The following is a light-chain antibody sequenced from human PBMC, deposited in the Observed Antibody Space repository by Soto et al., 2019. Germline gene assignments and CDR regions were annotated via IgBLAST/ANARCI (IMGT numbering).Light chain of an antibody. CDR3: QQYDSSFPA. CDR1: QSISSNK. CDR2: GAS. J-gene: IGKJ1*01. Sequence: EIVLTQSPGSLSLSPGERATLSCRVSQSISSNKLAWYQHNPGQAPRLLIYGASSRATGIPDRFSGSGSGTDFTLTISRLEPEDFVLYYCQQYDSSFPAFGQGTKVEI. V-gene: IGKV3-20*01.